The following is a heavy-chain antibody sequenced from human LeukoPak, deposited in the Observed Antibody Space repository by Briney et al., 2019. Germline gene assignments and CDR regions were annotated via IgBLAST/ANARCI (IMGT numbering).Heavy chain of an antibody. D-gene: IGHD1-26*01. CDR1: GGSISSSSYY. J-gene: IGHJ4*02. CDR3: ARGSHSGLFDY. CDR2: IYYSGST. Sequence: SETLSLTCTASGGSISSSSYYWGWIRQPPGKGLEWIGSIYYSGSTYYNPSLKSRVTISVDTSKNQFSLKLSSVTAADTAVYYCARGSHSGLFDYWGQGTLVTVSS. V-gene: IGHV4-39*07.